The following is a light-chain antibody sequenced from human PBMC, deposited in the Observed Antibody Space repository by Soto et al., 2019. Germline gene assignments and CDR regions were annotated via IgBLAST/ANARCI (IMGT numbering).Light chain of an antibody. Sequence: IHMAQSPSSLSASVGDRVTLTCRASETISHYLNWYQQKPGKAPKLLIYGASKLQSGVPSRFSGSGSGTDFTLTITSLQSEDFATYYGQQSSSTPLTFGGGTTVEVK. J-gene: IGKJ4*01. CDR2: GAS. CDR3: QQSSSTPLT. CDR1: ETISHY. V-gene: IGKV1-39*01.